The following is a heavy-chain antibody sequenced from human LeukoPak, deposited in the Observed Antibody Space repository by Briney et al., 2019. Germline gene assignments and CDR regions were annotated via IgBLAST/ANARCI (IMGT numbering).Heavy chain of an antibody. CDR1: GGSISSYY. J-gene: IGHJ4*02. CDR2: IYYSGST. Sequence: PSETLSLTCTVSGGSISSYYWSWIRQPPGKGLEWIGYIYYSGSTNYNPSLKSRVTISVDTSKNQFSLKLSSVTAADTAVYYCARDQNYYGSGSLDYWGQGTLVTVSS. V-gene: IGHV4-59*01. CDR3: ARDQNYYGSGSLDY. D-gene: IGHD3-10*01.